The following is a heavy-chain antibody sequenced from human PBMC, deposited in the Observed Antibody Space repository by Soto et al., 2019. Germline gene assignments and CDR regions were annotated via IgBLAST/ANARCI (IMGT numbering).Heavy chain of an antibody. Sequence: PSETLSLTCTVSGGSISSYYWSWIRQPPGKGLEWIGYIYYSGSTNYNPSLKSRVTISVDTSKNQFSLKLSSVTAADTAVYYCARAPLYSSSWYLDYWGQGTLVTVSS. D-gene: IGHD6-13*01. V-gene: IGHV4-59*01. J-gene: IGHJ4*02. CDR3: ARAPLYSSSWYLDY. CDR2: IYYSGST. CDR1: GGSISSYY.